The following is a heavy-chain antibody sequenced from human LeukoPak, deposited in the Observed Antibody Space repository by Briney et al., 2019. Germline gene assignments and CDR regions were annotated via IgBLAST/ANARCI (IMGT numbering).Heavy chain of an antibody. CDR3: ARTYGSGNFDAFNI. CDR1: GFTFSSYS. CDR2: ISSSSTI. J-gene: IGHJ3*02. Sequence: PGGSLRLSCAASGFTFSSYSMNWVRQAPGKGLEWVSYISSSSTIYYADSVKGRFTISRDNAKNSLYLQMNSLRAEDTAVYYCARTYGSGNFDAFNIWGQGTMVTVSS. D-gene: IGHD3-10*01. V-gene: IGHV3-48*01.